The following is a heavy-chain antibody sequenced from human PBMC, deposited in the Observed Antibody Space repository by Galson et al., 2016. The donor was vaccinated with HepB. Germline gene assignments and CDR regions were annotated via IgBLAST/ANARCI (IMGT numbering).Heavy chain of an antibody. J-gene: IGHJ4*02. D-gene: IGHD3-16*01. V-gene: IGHV3-30-3*01. CDR2: ISYDGSNK. CDR1: GFRFSEHY. CDR3: ARQGDTIGQFDY. Sequence: SLRLSCAASGFRFSEHYMDWVRQAPGKGLEWVAVISYDGSNKFYGDSVKGRFTISRDKSKNTLYLQMNSLRVEDTAVYYCARQGDTIGQFDYWGQGTLVTVSS.